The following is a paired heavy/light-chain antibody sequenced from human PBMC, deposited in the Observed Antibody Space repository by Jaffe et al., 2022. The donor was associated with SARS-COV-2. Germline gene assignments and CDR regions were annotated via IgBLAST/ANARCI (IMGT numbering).Heavy chain of an antibody. D-gene: IGHD2-8*01. J-gene: IGHJ3*02. CDR3: ARHSRWVSATLLSGSAFDI. Sequence: QLQLQESGPGLVKPSETLSLTCTVSGGSMSSSSYYWAWVRQPPGKGLEWIGSIYYTGNTYCTPSLKSRLTISVDTSKNQFSLRLSSVTAADMAVYYCARHSRWVSATLLSGSAFDIWGQGTMVSVSS. CDR2: IYYTGNT. CDR1: GGSMSSSSYY. V-gene: IGHV4-39*01.
Light chain of an antibody. CDR1: GTDVGGHNY. J-gene: IGLJ3*02. CDR3: SSYTSSTTWV. Sequence: QSALTQPASVSGSPGQSITISCTGTGTDVGGHNYVSWYQQHPGKAPKLMISDVYNRPSGVSPRFSGSKSGNTASLTISGLQGEDEADYYCSSYTSSTTWVFGGGTKVTVL. CDR2: DVY. V-gene: IGLV2-14*03.